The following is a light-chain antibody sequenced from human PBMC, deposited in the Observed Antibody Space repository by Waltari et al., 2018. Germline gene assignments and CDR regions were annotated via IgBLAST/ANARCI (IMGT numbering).Light chain of an antibody. CDR2: EDS. Sequence: SYELTQPPSVSVSPGQTARITCSGDALPKKYAYWSQQKSGQAPVLDIYEDSKRPSGIPERFSGSSLGTMATLTISGAQVEDEADYYCYSTDSRGNRGVFGGGTKLTV. V-gene: IGLV3-10*01. CDR1: ALPKKY. CDR3: YSTDSRGNRGV. J-gene: IGLJ2*01.